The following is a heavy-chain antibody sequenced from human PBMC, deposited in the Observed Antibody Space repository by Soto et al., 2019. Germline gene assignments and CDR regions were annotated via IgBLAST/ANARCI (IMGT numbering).Heavy chain of an antibody. D-gene: IGHD2-2*01. Sequence: QITLKESGPTLVEATQTLTLTCTFSGFSLTTIAEGVGWIRQPPGKALEWLALIYSNDDKSYSPSLKSRLTITKDTSKNQVVLTMTNMDPVDTGTYYCAHRLRTSRGGVEWGQGTLVTVSS. CDR2: IYSNDDK. J-gene: IGHJ4*02. V-gene: IGHV2-5*01. CDR1: GFSLTTIAEG. CDR3: AHRLRTSRGGVE.